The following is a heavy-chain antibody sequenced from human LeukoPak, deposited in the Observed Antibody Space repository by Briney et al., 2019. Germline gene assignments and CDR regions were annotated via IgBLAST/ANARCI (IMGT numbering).Heavy chain of an antibody. J-gene: IGHJ4*02. Sequence: PSETLSLTCTVSGGSISSYYWSWIRQPPGKGLEWIGYIYYSGSTNYNPSLKSRVTISVDTSKNQFSLKLSSVTAADTAVYYCARIGPNFLFDYWGQGTLVTVSS. V-gene: IGHV4-59*01. D-gene: IGHD2/OR15-2a*01. CDR1: GGSISSYY. CDR2: IYYSGST. CDR3: ARIGPNFLFDY.